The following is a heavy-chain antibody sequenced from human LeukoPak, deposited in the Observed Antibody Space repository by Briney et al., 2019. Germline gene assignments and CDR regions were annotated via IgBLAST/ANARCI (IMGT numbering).Heavy chain of an antibody. CDR2: ISYNGSNK. J-gene: IGHJ4*02. CDR3: AHMVRGVIADFDY. D-gene: IGHD3-10*01. CDR1: GFTFSSYG. Sequence: GGSLRLSCAASGFTFSSYGMHWVRQAPGKGLEGVAVISYNGSNKYYADSVKGRFTISRDNSKNTLYLQMNSLRAEDTAVYYCAHMVRGVIADFDYWGQGTLVTVSS. V-gene: IGHV3-30*03.